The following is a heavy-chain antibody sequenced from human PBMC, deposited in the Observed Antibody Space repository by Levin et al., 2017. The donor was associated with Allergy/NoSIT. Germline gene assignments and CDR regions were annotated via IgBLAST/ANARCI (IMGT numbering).Heavy chain of an antibody. Sequence: PGASVKVSCRVSGYSFPNSGITWVRQAPGQGLEWMGWISASSGNTIYAQKFQGRLTMTTDTSTTTAYMELRSLGSDDTAVYYCARADYAYPGYFDHWGQGTLVTVSS. D-gene: IGHD3-16*01. J-gene: IGHJ4*02. CDR1: GYSFPNSG. CDR2: ISASSGNT. V-gene: IGHV1-18*01. CDR3: ARADYAYPGYFDH.